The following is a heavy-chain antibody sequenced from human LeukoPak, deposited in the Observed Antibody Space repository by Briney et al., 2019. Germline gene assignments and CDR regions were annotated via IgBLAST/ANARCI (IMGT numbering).Heavy chain of an antibody. CDR3: AAVFGHCSSTSCYGPLDY. CDR1: GYTVTSYG. D-gene: IGHD2-2*01. J-gene: IGHJ4*02. V-gene: IGHV1-58*02. CDR2: IVVGSGNT. Sequence: SVKVSCKASGYTVTSYGISWVRQARGQRLEWIGWIVVGSGNTNYAQKFQERVTITRDMSTSTAYMELSSLRSEDTAVYYCAAVFGHCSSTSCYGPLDYWGQGTLVTVSS.